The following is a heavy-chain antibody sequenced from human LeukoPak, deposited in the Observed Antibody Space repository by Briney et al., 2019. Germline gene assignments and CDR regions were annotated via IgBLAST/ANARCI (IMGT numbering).Heavy chain of an antibody. CDR2: ISNSGSTI. V-gene: IGHV3-48*03. CDR1: GGTFSSYD. J-gene: IGHJ6*04. Sequence: GGSLTLSCAASGGTFSSYDMSWVRQAPGKGLEWVAYISNSGSTIYYADSVKGRFTISRDNAQTSLYLQMNSLRAEDTAVYYCARGPTLKMDVWGKGTTVTVSS. D-gene: IGHD2-15*01. CDR3: ARGPTLKMDV.